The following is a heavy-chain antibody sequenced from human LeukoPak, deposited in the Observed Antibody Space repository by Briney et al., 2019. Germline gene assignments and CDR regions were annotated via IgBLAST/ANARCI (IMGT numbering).Heavy chain of an antibody. V-gene: IGHV3-64*01. CDR1: GFTFSSYA. D-gene: IGHD2-2*01. CDR3: ARYCSSTSCYDY. Sequence: GGSLRLSCAASGFTFSSYAMHWVRQAPGKGLEYVSAISSNGGSTYYANSVKGRFTISRDNSKNTLYLQMGSLRAEDMAVYYCARYCSSTSCYDYWGQGTLVTVSS. CDR2: ISSNGGST. J-gene: IGHJ4*02.